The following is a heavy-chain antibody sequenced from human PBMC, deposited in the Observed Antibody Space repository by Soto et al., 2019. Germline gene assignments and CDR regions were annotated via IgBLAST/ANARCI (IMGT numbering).Heavy chain of an antibody. CDR3: AREWGRGQFLTNKDS. Sequence: QVQLVQSGAEVKKPGASVKVSCKASGYTFTSYGISWVRQAPGQGLEWMGWISAYNGNTNYAQKLQGRVIMTTDTSTSAAYMQLRGLRSDDTAVYSCAREWGRGQFLTNKDSWGQGTLVTFAS. CDR1: GYTFTSYG. J-gene: IGHJ4*02. D-gene: IGHD3-9*01. CDR2: ISAYNGNT. V-gene: IGHV1-18*01.